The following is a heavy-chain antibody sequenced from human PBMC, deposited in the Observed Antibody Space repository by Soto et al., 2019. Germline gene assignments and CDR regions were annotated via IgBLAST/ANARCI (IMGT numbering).Heavy chain of an antibody. CDR2: INHSGST. Sequence: NPSETLSLTCAVYGGSFSGYYWSWIRQPPGKGLEWIGEINHSGSTNYNPSLKSRVTISIDTSKNQFSLKLTSVTAADTSVYFCARGGMAARHFDYWGQGALVTVSS. J-gene: IGHJ4*02. V-gene: IGHV4-34*01. CDR1: GGSFSGYY. CDR3: ARGGMAARHFDY. D-gene: IGHD6-6*01.